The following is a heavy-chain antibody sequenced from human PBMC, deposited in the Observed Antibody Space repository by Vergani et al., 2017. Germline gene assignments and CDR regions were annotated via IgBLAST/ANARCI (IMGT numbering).Heavy chain of an antibody. CDR3: ASDTHSGQMADR. CDR1: FDSIRNLY. J-gene: IGHJ5*02. D-gene: IGHD6-19*01. Sequence: QVQLQESGPGLVKSSETLSLTCSVSFDSIRNLYCNWIRQPPGKGLEGIGSIHYSENTNYNPSLKTRVTISVDTSKNQFSLTLTSVTAADTAVYYCASDTHSGQMADRWGQGILVTVTS. V-gene: IGHV4-59*11. CDR2: IHYSENT.